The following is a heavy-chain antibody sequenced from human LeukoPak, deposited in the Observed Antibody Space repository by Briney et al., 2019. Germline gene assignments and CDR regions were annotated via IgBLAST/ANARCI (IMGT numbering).Heavy chain of an antibody. CDR2: ISWNSDNT. CDR1: GFTFDYYA. Sequence: GGSLRLSCAASGFTFDYYAMHWVRQAPGKGLEWVSGISWNSDNTGYADSVKGRFTISRNNAKNSLYLQMNSLRAEDTALYFCAKDIDSVTFTCFDYWGQGTLVTVSS. CDR3: AKDIDSVTFTCFDY. V-gene: IGHV3-9*01. J-gene: IGHJ4*02.